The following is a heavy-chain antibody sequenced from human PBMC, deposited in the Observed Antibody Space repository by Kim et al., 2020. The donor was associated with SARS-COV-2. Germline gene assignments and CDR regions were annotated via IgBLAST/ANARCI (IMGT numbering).Heavy chain of an antibody. Sequence: SVKVSCKASGGTFSSYAISWVRQAPGQGLEWMGGIIPIFGTANYAQKFQGRVTITADESTSTAYMELSSLRSEDTAVYYCARGAYCSGGSCHVNDYYYYGMNVWRRDHGHRLL. J-gene: IGHJ6*01. CDR2: IIPIFGTA. V-gene: IGHV1-69*13. CDR3: ARGAYCSGGSCHVNDYYYYGMNV. CDR1: GGTFSSYA. D-gene: IGHD2-15*01.